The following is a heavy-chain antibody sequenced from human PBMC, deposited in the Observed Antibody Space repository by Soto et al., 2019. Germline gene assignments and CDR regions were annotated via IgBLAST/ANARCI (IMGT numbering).Heavy chain of an antibody. D-gene: IGHD3-10*01. J-gene: IGHJ6*02. V-gene: IGHV1-2*02. CDR2: INPNSGDI. Sequence: ASVKVSCKASGYTFTGYYIHWVRQAPGQGLEWMGWINPNSGDINYAQKFQGRVTMTRDTSITTAYMELSRLRSDDTAVYYCGIVYREFDYYGMDVWGQGTTVTVSS. CDR3: GIVYREFDYYGMDV. CDR1: GYTFTGYY.